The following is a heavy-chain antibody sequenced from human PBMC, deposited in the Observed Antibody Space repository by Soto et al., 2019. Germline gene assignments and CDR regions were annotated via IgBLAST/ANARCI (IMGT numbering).Heavy chain of an antibody. CDR2: ISAYNGNT. CDR3: ARRDGPTVTYSFDY. CDR1: GYTFTSYG. V-gene: IGHV1-18*04. D-gene: IGHD4-17*01. Sequence: RASVKVSCKASGYTFTSYGISWVRQAPGQGLEWMGWISAYNGNTNYAQKLQGRVTMTTDTSTNTAYMELRSLRSDDTAVYYCARRDGPTVTYSFDYWGQGTLVTVSS. J-gene: IGHJ4*02.